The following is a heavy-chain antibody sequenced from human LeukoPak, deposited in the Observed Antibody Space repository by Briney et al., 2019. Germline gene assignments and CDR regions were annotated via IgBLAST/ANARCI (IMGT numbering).Heavy chain of an antibody. CDR2: ISWNSGSI. Sequence: PGGSLRLSCAASGFTFDDYAMHWVRQAPGKGLEWVSGISWNSGSIGYADSVKGRFTISRDNAKNSLYLQMNSLRAEDTALYYCAKDIEDGYSYGWLDYWGQGTLVTVSS. CDR1: GFTFDDYA. D-gene: IGHD5-18*01. V-gene: IGHV3-9*01. J-gene: IGHJ4*02. CDR3: AKDIEDGYSYGWLDY.